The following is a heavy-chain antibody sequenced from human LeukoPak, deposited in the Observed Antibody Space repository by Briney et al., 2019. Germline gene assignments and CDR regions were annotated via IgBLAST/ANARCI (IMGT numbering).Heavy chain of an antibody. CDR2: IYYSGST. CDR1: GGSISSSSYY. V-gene: IGHV4-39*06. J-gene: IGHJ4*02. CDR3: ARDHLDIVATISAFDY. Sequence: SETLSLTCTVSGGSISSSSYYWGWIRQPPGKGLEWIGSIYYSGSTYYNPSLKSRVTISVDTSKNQFPLKLSSVTAADTAVYYCARDHLDIVATISAFDYWGQGTLVTVSS. D-gene: IGHD5-12*01.